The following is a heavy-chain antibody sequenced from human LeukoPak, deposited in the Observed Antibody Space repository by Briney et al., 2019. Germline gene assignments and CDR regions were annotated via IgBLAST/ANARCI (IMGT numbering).Heavy chain of an antibody. Sequence: PGGSLRLSCAASGFIFRNHGMHWVRQAPGKGLEWVTFIWYDGSEKYYADSVRGRFTISRDNSKNTVNLQTNSLRTEDTALYYCAKDLSSGWSFDSWGQGTLVTVSS. CDR1: GFIFRNHG. D-gene: IGHD3-22*01. CDR3: AKDLSSGWSFDS. V-gene: IGHV3-30*02. CDR2: IWYDGSEK. J-gene: IGHJ4*02.